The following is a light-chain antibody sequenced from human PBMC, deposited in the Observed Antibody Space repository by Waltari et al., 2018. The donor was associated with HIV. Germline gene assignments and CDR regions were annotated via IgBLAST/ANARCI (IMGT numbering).Light chain of an antibody. CDR3: QQYYSTPMYT. Sequence: DIQMTQSPSSLSASVGDRVTITCRASQGISNSLAWYQQKPGKAPKLLLYAASRLESGVPSRFSGSGSGTDYTLTISSLQPEDFATYYCQQYYSTPMYTFGQGTKLEIK. J-gene: IGKJ2*01. CDR2: AAS. V-gene: IGKV1-NL1*01. CDR1: QGISNS.